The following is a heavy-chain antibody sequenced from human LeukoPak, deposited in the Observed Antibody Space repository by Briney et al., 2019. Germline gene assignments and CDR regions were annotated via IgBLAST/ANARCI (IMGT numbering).Heavy chain of an antibody. J-gene: IGHJ3*02. V-gene: IGHV4-34*01. CDR3: ARHVFQIYGDAFDI. CDR2: INHSGST. D-gene: IGHD2/OR15-2a*01. Sequence: SETLSLTCAVYGGSFSGYYWSWIRQPPGKGLEWIGEINHSGSTNYNPSLKSRVTISVDTSKNQFSLKLSSVTAADTAVYYCARHVFQIYGDAFDIWGQGTMVTVSS. CDR1: GGSFSGYY.